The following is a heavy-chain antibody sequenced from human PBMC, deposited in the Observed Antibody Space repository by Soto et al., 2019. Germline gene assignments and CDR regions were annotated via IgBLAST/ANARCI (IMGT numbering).Heavy chain of an antibody. Sequence: GSLRLSCAASGFTLSSYAMHWVRQAPGKGLEWVAVISYDGSNKYYADSVKGRFTISRDNSKNTLYLQMNSLRAEDTAVYYCARVSSGYYYYYGMDVWGQGTTVTVSS. CDR1: GFTLSSYA. CDR3: ARVSSGYYYYYGMDV. D-gene: IGHD2-15*01. CDR2: ISYDGSNK. V-gene: IGHV3-30-3*01. J-gene: IGHJ6*02.